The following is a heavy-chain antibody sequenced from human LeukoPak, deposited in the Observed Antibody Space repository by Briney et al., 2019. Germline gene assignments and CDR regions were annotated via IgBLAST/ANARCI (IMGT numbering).Heavy chain of an antibody. J-gene: IGHJ5*02. CDR2: ISGTTDVA. CDR1: GFNFDTFA. V-gene: IGHV3-23*01. D-gene: IGHD3-3*01. Sequence: GGSLRLSCEASGFNFDTFAMSWVRQPPGKGLEWVSPISGTTDVAYYAGSVKGRFTISRDNSKNTLYLQMNRLRVKDTAIYYCAGSGILEWGGFDPWGQGSLVTVSS. CDR3: AGSGILEWGGFDP.